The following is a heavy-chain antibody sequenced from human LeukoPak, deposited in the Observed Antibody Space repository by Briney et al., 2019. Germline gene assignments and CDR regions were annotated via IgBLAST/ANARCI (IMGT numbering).Heavy chain of an antibody. CDR1: GGSISSSSYY. V-gene: IGHV4-39*01. CDR2: IYYSGST. CDR3: ARLGSLPDDY. D-gene: IGHD1-14*01. J-gene: IGHJ4*02. Sequence: SETLSLTCTVSGGSISSSSYYWGWIRQPPGKGLEWIGSIYYSGSTYYNPSLKSRVTISVDTSKNQFSLKLSSVTAADTAVCYCARLGSLPDDYWGQGTLVTVSS.